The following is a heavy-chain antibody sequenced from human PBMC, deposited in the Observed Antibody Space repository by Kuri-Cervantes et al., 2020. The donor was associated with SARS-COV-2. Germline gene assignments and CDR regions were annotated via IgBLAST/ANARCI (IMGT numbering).Heavy chain of an antibody. CDR2: IYWNDDK. Sequence: SGPTLVKPTQTLTLTCTFSGFSLSTSGVGVGWIRQPPGKALEWLALIYWNDDKRYSPSLKSRLTITKDTSKNQVVLTMTNMDPVDTATYYCATTLRYSSSWYWFGLDYWGQGTLVTVSS. CDR1: GFSLSTSGVG. D-gene: IGHD6-13*01. V-gene: IGHV2-5*01. CDR3: ATTLRYSSSWYWFGLDY. J-gene: IGHJ4*02.